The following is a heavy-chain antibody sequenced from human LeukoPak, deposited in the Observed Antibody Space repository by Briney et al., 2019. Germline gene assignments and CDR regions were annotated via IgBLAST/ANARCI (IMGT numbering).Heavy chain of an antibody. Sequence: ASVKVSCKASGYTFTGYYMHWVRQAPGQGLEWMGWINPNSGGTNYAQKFQGRVTMTRDTSISTAYMELSRLRSDDTAVYYCAKDSWRDQLPFIFDYWGQGILVTVSS. V-gene: IGHV1-2*02. J-gene: IGHJ4*02. CDR3: AKDSWRDQLPFIFDY. D-gene: IGHD2-2*01. CDR2: INPNSGGT. CDR1: GYTFTGYY.